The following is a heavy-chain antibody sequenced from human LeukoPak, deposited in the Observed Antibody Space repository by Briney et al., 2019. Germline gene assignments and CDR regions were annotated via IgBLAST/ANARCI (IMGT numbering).Heavy chain of an antibody. CDR1: GGTFSTYP. J-gene: IGHJ3*01. D-gene: IGHD3/OR15-3a*01. Sequence: SGRVSCKASGGTFSTYPINWVRQAPGQRLEWMGRIIPILSQSNYAQKFQGTVSITADEFTDTAYMELSSLRSEDTAVYYCATGTSYRDSFDVWGQGTMVTVLS. CDR2: IIPILSQS. CDR3: ATGTSYRDSFDV. V-gene: IGHV1-69*11.